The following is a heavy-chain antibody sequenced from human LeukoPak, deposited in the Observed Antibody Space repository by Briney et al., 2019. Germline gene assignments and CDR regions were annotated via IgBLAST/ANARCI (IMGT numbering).Heavy chain of an antibody. CDR1: GFTFSSHW. J-gene: IGHJ4*02. CDR3: ARVLIAATGGDY. D-gene: IGHD6-13*01. V-gene: IGHV3-74*01. CDR2: INTDGITT. Sequence: GGSLGLSCAASGFTFSSHWMHWVRQAPGKGLVWVSRINTDGITTSYADSVKGRFTISRDNAKNTVYLQMNSLRADDTAVYYCARVLIAATGGDYWGQGTLVTVFS.